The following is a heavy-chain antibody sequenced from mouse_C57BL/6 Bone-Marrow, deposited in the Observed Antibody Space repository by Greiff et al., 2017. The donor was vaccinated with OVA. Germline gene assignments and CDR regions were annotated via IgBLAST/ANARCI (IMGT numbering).Heavy chain of an antibody. Sequence: QVQLQQPGAELVKPGASVKMSCKASGYTFTSYWITWVKQRPGQGLEWIGDIYPGSGSTNYNEKFKSKATLTVDTSSSTAYMQLSSLTSEDSAVYYCASYYYGSSYGGYLDYWGQGTTLTVSS. D-gene: IGHD1-1*01. J-gene: IGHJ2*01. CDR3: ASYYYGSSYGGYLDY. V-gene: IGHV1-55*01. CDR2: IYPGSGST. CDR1: GYTFTSYW.